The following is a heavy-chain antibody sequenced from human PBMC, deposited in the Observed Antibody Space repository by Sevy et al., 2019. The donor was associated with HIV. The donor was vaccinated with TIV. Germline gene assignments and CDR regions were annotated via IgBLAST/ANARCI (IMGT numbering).Heavy chain of an antibody. J-gene: IGHJ4*01. Sequence: SETLSLTCTVSGGSISTYYWSWIRQPAGKGLEWIGHIHSSGSTNYNPLKSRVTMSIDTSKNHFSLMLSSVTAADTAVYHCARAVYGSGSFNYWGHGTLVTVSS. CDR3: ARAVYGSGSFNY. CDR2: IHSSGST. D-gene: IGHD3-10*01. CDR1: GGSISTYY. V-gene: IGHV4-4*07.